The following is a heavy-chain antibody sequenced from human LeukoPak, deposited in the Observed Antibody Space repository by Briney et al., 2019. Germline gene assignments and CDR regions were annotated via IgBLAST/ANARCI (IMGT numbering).Heavy chain of an antibody. V-gene: IGHV1-46*01. J-gene: IGHJ4*02. CDR3: ASAVAGMGDYFDY. CDR2: INPSGGST. CDR1: GYTFTSYY. Sequence: ASVKVSCKASGYTFTSYYMHWVRQAPGQGLEWMGIINPSGGSTSYAQKFQGRVTMTRDTSTSTVYMELSSLRSEETAVYYCASAVAGMGDYFDYWGQGTLVTVSS. D-gene: IGHD6-19*01.